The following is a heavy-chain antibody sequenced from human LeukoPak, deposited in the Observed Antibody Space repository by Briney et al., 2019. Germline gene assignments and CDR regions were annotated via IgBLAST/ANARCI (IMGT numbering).Heavy chain of an antibody. CDR3: ARDGRYDFWSGYIPFDY. D-gene: IGHD3-3*01. CDR1: GGSISSYY. Sequence: SETLSLTCTVSGGSISSYYWSWIRQPAGKGLEWIGRIYTSGSTNYNPSLKSRVTMSVDTSKNQFSLKLSSVTAADTAVYYCARDGRYDFWSGYIPFDYWGQGTLVTVSS. J-gene: IGHJ4*02. CDR2: IYTSGST. V-gene: IGHV4-4*07.